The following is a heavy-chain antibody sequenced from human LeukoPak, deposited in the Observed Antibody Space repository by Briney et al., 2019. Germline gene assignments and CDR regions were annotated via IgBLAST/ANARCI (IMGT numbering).Heavy chain of an antibody. CDR1: GYTFTSYG. J-gene: IGHJ5*02. V-gene: IGHV1-69*13. CDR2: IIPIFGTA. Sequence: ASVKVSCKASGYTFTSYGISWVRQAPGQGLEWMGGIIPIFGTANYAQKFQGRVTITADESTSTAYMELSSLRSEDTAVYYCAIVVVVPAASGPFDPWGQGTLVTVSS. D-gene: IGHD2-2*01. CDR3: AIVVVVPAASGPFDP.